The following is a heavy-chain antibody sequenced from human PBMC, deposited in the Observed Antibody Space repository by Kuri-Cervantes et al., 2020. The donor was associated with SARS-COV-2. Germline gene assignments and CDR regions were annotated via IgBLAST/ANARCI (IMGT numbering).Heavy chain of an antibody. J-gene: IGHJ6*02. D-gene: IGHD3-22*01. CDR2: IYYSGST. CDR3: AREGVRYYDSSGYYYDYYYGMDV. V-gene: IGHV4-61*01. Sequence: SETLSLTCTVSGGSISSSSYYWSWIRQPPGKGLEWIGYIYYSGSTNYNPSLKSRVTISVDTSKNQFSLKLSSVTAADTAVYYCAREGVRYYDSSGYYYDYYYGMDVWGQGTTVTVSS. CDR1: GGSISSSSYY.